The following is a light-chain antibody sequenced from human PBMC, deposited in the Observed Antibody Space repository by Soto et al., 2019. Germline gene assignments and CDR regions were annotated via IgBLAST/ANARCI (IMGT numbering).Light chain of an antibody. Sequence: QSVLTQPPSVSGAPGQRVTISCTGSSSNIGAGYDVHWYQRLPGTAPKVLIYGNNNRPSGVPDRFSGSKSGTSASLAITGLRAEDEADSYCQSYDSSLRGSYVFGTGTKLTVL. J-gene: IGLJ1*01. CDR3: QSYDSSLRGSYV. V-gene: IGLV1-40*01. CDR2: GNN. CDR1: SSNIGAGYD.